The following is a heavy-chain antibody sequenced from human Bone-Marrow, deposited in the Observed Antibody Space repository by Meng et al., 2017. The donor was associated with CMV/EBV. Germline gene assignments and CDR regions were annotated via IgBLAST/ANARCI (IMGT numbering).Heavy chain of an antibody. CDR3: ARGYSSGWYYFNY. CDR2: ISGSDNYI. J-gene: IGHJ4*02. V-gene: IGHV3-21*01. Sequence: AASVFTFSRYSMNWVRQAPGKGLEWVSSISGSDNYIYYADSVKGRFTISGDNAKNLLYLQMNSLRAEDTAVYYCARGYSSGWYYFNYWGQGTLVTVSS. D-gene: IGHD6-19*01. CDR1: VFTFSRYS.